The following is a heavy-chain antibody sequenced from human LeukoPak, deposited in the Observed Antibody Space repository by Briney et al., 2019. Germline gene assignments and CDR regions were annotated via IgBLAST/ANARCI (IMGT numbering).Heavy chain of an antibody. J-gene: IGHJ4*02. D-gene: IGHD3-22*01. CDR2: IIPIFGTA. CDR1: GYSFTNNY. Sequence: SVKVSCKTSGYSFTNNYMHWVRQAPGQGLEWMGGIIPIFGTANYAQKFQGRVTITADESTSTAYMELSSLRSEDAAVYYCALPSGYYYDFDYWGQGTLVTVSS. CDR3: ALPSGYYYDFDY. V-gene: IGHV1-69*13.